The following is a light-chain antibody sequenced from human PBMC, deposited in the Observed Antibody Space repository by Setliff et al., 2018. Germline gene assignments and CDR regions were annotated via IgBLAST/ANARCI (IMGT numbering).Light chain of an antibody. V-gene: IGLV2-14*01. CDR2: EVS. J-gene: IGLJ1*01. CDR3: SSYTSRTTLDV. Sequence: QSVLTQPASVSGSPGQSITISCTGTSSDVGDYNYVSWYQQHPGKAPKVMVYEVSNRPSGVSNRFSGFKSGNTASLTISGLQAEDEADYYCSSYTSRTTLDVFGTGTKVTVL. CDR1: SSDVGDYNY.